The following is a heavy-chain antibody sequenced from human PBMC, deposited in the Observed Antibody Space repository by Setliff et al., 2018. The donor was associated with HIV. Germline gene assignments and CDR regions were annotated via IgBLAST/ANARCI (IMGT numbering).Heavy chain of an antibody. CDR1: GGTFSSYA. J-gene: IGHJ4*02. Sequence: GASVKVSCKASGGTFSSYAISWVRQAPGQGLEWMGGIDVKSGDTSYAQKFQGRVTMTRDTSINTAYMELSRIRSDDTAVYYCARAPQCSGGSCALDHWGQGTLVTVS. V-gene: IGHV1-2*02. D-gene: IGHD2-15*01. CDR3: ARAPQCSGGSCALDH. CDR2: IDVKSGDT.